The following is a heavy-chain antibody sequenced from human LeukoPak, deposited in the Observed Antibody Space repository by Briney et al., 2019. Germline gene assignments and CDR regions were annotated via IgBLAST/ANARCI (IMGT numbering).Heavy chain of an antibody. CDR1: GGSFSGYY. CDR2: INHSGST. D-gene: IGHD3-22*01. V-gene: IGHV4-34*01. J-gene: IGHJ4*02. CDR3: ARGGYYYDSSARTQYYFDY. Sequence: SETLSLTCAVYGGSFSGYYWSWIRQPPGKGLEWIGEINHSGSTNYNPSLKSRVTISVDTSKNQFSPKLSSVTAADTAVYYCARGGYYYDSSARTQYYFDYWGQGTLVTVSS.